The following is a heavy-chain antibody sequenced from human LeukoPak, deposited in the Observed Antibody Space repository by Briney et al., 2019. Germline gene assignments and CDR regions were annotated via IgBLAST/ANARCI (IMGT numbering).Heavy chain of an antibody. D-gene: IGHD2-2*01. V-gene: IGHV3-11*04. Sequence: GGSLRLSCAASGFSLSDYYMTWIRQAPGKGLERLSCISSSGNTIYYADSVKGRFTISRDNAKNSLYLQMNRLRAEDTAVYYCARDGVKTSISSRRYYMDVWGKGTTVTVSS. CDR1: GFSLSDYY. J-gene: IGHJ6*03. CDR3: ARDGVKTSISSRRYYMDV. CDR2: ISSSGNTI.